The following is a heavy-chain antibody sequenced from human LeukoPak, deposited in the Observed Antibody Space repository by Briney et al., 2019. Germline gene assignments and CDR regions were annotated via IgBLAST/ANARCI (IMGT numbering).Heavy chain of an antibody. D-gene: IGHD3-3*01. Sequence: GGSLRLSCAASGFTFDDYAMHWVRQAPGKGLEWVSGISWNSGSIGYADSVEGRFTISRDNAKNSLYLQMNSLRAEDTALYYCAKDISGIYYDFWSGPDDWGQGTLVTVSS. CDR1: GFTFDDYA. CDR2: ISWNSGSI. CDR3: AKDISGIYYDFWSGPDD. J-gene: IGHJ4*02. V-gene: IGHV3-9*01.